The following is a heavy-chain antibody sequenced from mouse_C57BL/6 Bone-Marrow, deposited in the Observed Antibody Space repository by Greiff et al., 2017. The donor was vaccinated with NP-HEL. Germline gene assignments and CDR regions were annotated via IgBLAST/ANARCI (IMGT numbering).Heavy chain of an antibody. D-gene: IGHD2-3*01. J-gene: IGHJ4*01. V-gene: IGHV2-6*03. CDR1: GFSLTSYG. CDR2: IWSDGCT. CDR3: ARGDGYSLMDY. Sequence: VKVVESGPGLVAPSQSLSITCTVSGFSLTSYGVHWVRQPPGKGLEWLVVIWSDGCTTYNSALKSRLSISNDNSKSQVFLKMNMLQTDDTAMYYCARGDGYSLMDYWGQGTSVTVSS.